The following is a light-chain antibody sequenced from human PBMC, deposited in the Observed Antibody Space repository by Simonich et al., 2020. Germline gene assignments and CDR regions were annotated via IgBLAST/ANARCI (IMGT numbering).Light chain of an antibody. CDR1: QSISSY. V-gene: IGKV1-39*01. Sequence: DSQMTQSPSPLSASVSDRVTITCRASQSISSYLNWYQQKPGKATKLLIYAASSLQSGVPSRFSGSGSGTDFTLTISSLKTEDFATYYCQQSYSTPPTFGGGTKVEIK. J-gene: IGKJ4*01. CDR2: AAS. CDR3: QQSYSTPPT.